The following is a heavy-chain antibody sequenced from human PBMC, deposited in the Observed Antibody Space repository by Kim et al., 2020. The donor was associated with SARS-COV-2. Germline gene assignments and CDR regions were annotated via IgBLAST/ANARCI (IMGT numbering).Heavy chain of an antibody. Sequence: ASVKVSCKASGYTFINFYISWVRQAPGQGLEWMGWISPYNDKTDYAEKFQGRFTMTTDTSTTTAFMELTSLTSDDTAIYYCARARIQLWSFDPWGQGTLVTVSS. CDR1: GYTFINFY. CDR3: ARARIQLWSFDP. V-gene: IGHV1-18*01. CDR2: ISPYNDKT. J-gene: IGHJ5*02. D-gene: IGHD5-18*01.